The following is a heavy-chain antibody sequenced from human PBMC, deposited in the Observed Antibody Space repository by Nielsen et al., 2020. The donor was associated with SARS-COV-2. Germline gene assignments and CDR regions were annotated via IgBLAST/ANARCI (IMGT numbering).Heavy chain of an antibody. CDR1: GFTFSSYS. Sequence: GESLKISCAVFGFTFSSYSMNWVRQAPGRGLEWVSSISSSSSYIYYADSVKGRFTISRDNAKNSLYLQMDSLRAEDTAVYYCARDQITMVRGVIDYWGQGTLVTVSS. J-gene: IGHJ4*02. CDR3: ARDQITMVRGVIDY. D-gene: IGHD3-10*01. CDR2: ISSSSSYI. V-gene: IGHV3-21*01.